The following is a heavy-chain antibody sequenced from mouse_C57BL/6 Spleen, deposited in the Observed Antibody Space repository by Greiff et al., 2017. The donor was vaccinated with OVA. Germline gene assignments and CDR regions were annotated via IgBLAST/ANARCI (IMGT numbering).Heavy chain of an antibody. CDR2: IRNKANGYTT. J-gene: IGHJ1*03. V-gene: IGHV7-3*01. Sequence: EVKLMESGGGLVQPGGSLSLSCAASGFTFTDYYMSWVRQPPGKALEWLGFIRNKANGYTTEYSASVKGRFTISRDNSQSFLYLQMNALGAEDTATYDCARSSYCESGYFDVWGTGTTVTVSS. CDR1: GFTFTDYY. CDR3: ARSSYCESGYFDV. D-gene: IGHD2-12*01.